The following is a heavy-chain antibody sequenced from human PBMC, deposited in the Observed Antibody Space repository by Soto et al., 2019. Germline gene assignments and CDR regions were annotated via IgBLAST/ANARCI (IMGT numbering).Heavy chain of an antibody. CDR3: AHSMVRGVIAQRPSYGFDY. CDR2: IYWDDDK. V-gene: IGHV2-5*02. J-gene: IGHJ4*02. Sequence: SGPTLVNPTQTLTLTCTFSGFSLSTSGVGVGWIRQPPGKALEWLALIYWDDDKRYSPSLKSRLTITKDTSKNQVVLTMTNMDPVDTATYYCAHSMVRGVIAQRPSYGFDYWGQGTLVTVS. CDR1: GFSLSTSGVG. D-gene: IGHD3-10*01.